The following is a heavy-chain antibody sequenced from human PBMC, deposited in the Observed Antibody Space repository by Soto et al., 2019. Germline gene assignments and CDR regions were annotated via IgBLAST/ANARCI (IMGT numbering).Heavy chain of an antibody. V-gene: IGHV3-11*01. Sequence: GGSLRLSCAASGFTFSDYYMNWIRQSPGKGLEWVSYISSSGTAIYYADSVKCRFTVSRDNAKNSLFLQMNSLRAEDTAVYYCARAPSGSGGSTSLYDYWGQGMLVTVSS. CDR3: ARAPSGSGGSTSLYDY. CDR2: ISSSGTAI. D-gene: IGHD2-2*01. J-gene: IGHJ4*02. CDR1: GFTFSDYY.